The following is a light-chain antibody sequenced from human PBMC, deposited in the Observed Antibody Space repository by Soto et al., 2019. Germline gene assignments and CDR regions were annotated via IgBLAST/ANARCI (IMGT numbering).Light chain of an antibody. CDR3: QQYDSSPLT. CDR2: GAS. J-gene: IGKJ4*01. Sequence: EIVLTQSPGTLSLSPGERATLSCRASQSVSRSYLAWYQQKPGQAPRLLIYGASSRATGIPDRFSGSGSGTDFPLTISRMEHEDFSVYYCQQYDSSPLTFGGGTKVEIK. V-gene: IGKV3-20*01. CDR1: QSVSRSY.